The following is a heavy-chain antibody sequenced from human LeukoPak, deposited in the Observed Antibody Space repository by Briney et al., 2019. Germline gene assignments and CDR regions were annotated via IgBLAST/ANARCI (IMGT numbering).Heavy chain of an antibody. J-gene: IGHJ4*02. CDR1: GFIFSNYW. V-gene: IGHV3-7*01. Sequence: GGSLRLSCAASGFIFSNYWMAWVRQAPGEGLEWVANIKEDGSDENYVDSVKGRFTISRDNAKNSLSLQMNSLRAEDTAVYYCARDAAYGYDRFDYWGQGTQVTVSS. D-gene: IGHD5-18*01. CDR3: ARDAAYGYDRFDY. CDR2: IKEDGSDE.